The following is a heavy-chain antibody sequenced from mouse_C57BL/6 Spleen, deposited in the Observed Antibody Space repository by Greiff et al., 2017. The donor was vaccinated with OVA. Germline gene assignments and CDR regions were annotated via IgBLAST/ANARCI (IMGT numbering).Heavy chain of an antibody. CDR3: KGYGSSYDWYFDV. Sequence: EVQLQQSGTVLARPGASVKMSCKTSGYTFTSYWMHWVKQRPGQGLEWIGAIYPGNSDTSYNQKFKGKAKLTAVTSASTAYMELSSLTNEDSAVYYCKGYGSSYDWYFDVWGTGTTVTVSS. D-gene: IGHD1-1*01. CDR2: IYPGNSDT. V-gene: IGHV1-5*01. CDR1: GYTFTSYW. J-gene: IGHJ1*03.